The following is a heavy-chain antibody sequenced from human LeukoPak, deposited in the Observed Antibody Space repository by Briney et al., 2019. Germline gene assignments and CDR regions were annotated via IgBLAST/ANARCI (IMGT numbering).Heavy chain of an antibody. CDR2: IRYDGSNK. CDR1: GFTFSSYG. D-gene: IGHD2-2*01. J-gene: IGHJ5*02. V-gene: IGHV3-30*02. CDR3: AKDLVGYQLSMNWFDP. Sequence: AGGSLRLSCAACGFTFSSYGMHWVRQAPGKGLEWVAFIRYDGSNKYYADSVKGRFTISRDNSKNTLYLQMNSLRAEDTAVYYCAKDLVGYQLSMNWFDPWGQGTLVTVSS.